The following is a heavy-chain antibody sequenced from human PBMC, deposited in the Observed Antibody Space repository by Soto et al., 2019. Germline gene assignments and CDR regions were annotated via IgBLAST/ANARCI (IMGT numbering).Heavy chain of an antibody. V-gene: IGHV1-2*02. CDR3: ARDLNSVVAGIPFNSFDP. CDR2: INPDSGGT. Sequence: ASVKVSCKTSGNTFTGYYIQWMRQAPGQVLEWMGWINPDSGGTMYAQKFEGRVTMTRDTSISTAYMELSALTSDDTALYYCARDLNSVVAGIPFNSFDPWGQGTLVTVSS. D-gene: IGHD2-21*02. J-gene: IGHJ5*02. CDR1: GNTFTGYY.